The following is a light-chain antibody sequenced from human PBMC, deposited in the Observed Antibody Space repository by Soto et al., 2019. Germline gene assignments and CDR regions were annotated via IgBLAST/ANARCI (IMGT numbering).Light chain of an antibody. V-gene: IGKV3-20*01. J-gene: IGKJ3*01. CDR1: QTLSTNS. CDR2: AAS. CDR3: QQYDASPLT. Sequence: EIVLTQSPGILSLSPGERATLSYRASQTLSTNSLAWYQQRPGQTPRLLIYAASTRNTDIPDRFNGSGSGTDFALTISRLEPEDFALYYCQQYDASPLTFGPGTKVDVK.